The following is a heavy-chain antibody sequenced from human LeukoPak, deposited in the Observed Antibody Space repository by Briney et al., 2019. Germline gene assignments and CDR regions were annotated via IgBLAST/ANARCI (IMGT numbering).Heavy chain of an antibody. CDR3: AREVGGEQQPWFDP. Sequence: PSETLSPTCTVSGGSISSYYWSWIRQPPGKGLEWIGHIYYSGSTNYNPSLKSRVTISVDTSKNQFSLKLSSVTAADTAVYYCAREVGGEQQPWFDPWGQGTLVTVSS. V-gene: IGHV4-59*01. D-gene: IGHD6-13*01. J-gene: IGHJ5*02. CDR2: IYYSGST. CDR1: GGSISSYY.